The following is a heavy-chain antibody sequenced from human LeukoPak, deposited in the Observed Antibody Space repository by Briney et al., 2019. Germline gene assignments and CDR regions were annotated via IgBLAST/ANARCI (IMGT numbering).Heavy chain of an antibody. Sequence: SETLSLTCTVSSGSISTSNYYWGWVRQPPGKALEWIGNIFYSGSTYYSPSLKSRVTISLDTSKNQFSLKLSSVTAADTAVYYCARGIGTVTDFDYWGQGTLVTVSS. D-gene: IGHD4-17*01. V-gene: IGHV4-39*07. CDR3: ARGIGTVTDFDY. CDR1: SGSISTSNYY. CDR2: IFYSGST. J-gene: IGHJ4*02.